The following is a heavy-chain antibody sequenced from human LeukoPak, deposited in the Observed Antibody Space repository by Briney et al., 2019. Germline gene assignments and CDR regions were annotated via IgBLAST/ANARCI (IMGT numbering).Heavy chain of an antibody. CDR3: AKYSSSWYVDY. J-gene: IGHJ4*02. D-gene: IGHD6-13*01. CDR1: GFTLSSYG. Sequence: PGGSLRLSCAASGFTLSSYGMHWVRQAPGKGLEWVAVISYDGSNKYYADSVKGRFTISGDNSKNTLYLQMNSLRAEDTAVYYCAKYSSSWYVDYWGQGTLVTVSS. CDR2: ISYDGSNK. V-gene: IGHV3-30*18.